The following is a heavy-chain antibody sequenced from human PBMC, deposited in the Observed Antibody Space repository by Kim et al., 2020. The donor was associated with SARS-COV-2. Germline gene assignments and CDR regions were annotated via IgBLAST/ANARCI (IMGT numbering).Heavy chain of an antibody. J-gene: IGHJ4*02. CDR2: IKQDGSEK. CDR3: ARDEEYYGSGRPTPLDY. CDR1: GFTFSSYW. D-gene: IGHD3-10*01. Sequence: GGSLRLSCAASGFTFSSYWMSWVRQAPGKGLEWVANIKQDGSEKYYVDSVKGRFTISRDNAKNSLYLQMNSLRAEDTAVYYCARDEEYYGSGRPTPLDYWGQGTLVTVSS. V-gene: IGHV3-7*03.